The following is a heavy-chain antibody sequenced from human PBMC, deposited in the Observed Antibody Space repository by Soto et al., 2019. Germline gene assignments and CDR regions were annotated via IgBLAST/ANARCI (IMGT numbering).Heavy chain of an antibody. Sequence: SGPTLVNPTEALTLTCTVSGFSLSNARMGVSWIRQPPGKALEWLARIFSNDEKSYSTSLKSRLTISKDTSKSQVVLTMTNMDPVDTATYYCARIDMVATPRFRDRRASNYFDYWGQGTLVTVSS. V-gene: IGHV2-26*01. CDR3: ARIDMVATPRFRDRRASNYFDY. J-gene: IGHJ4*02. D-gene: IGHD2-15*01. CDR2: IFSNDEK. CDR1: GFSLSNARMG.